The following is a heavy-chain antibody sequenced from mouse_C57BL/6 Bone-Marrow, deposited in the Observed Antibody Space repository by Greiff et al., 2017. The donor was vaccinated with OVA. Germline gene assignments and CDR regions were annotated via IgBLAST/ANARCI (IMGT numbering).Heavy chain of an antibody. Sequence: EVKLVESGPGLAKPSQTLSLTCSVTGYSITSDYWNWIRKFPGNKLEYMGYISYSGSTYYNPSLKSRISITRDTSKNQYYLQLNSVTTEDTATYYCARKYYGSSPYWYFDVWGTGTTVTVSS. CDR1: GYSITSDY. CDR3: ARKYYGSSPYWYFDV. J-gene: IGHJ1*03. V-gene: IGHV3-8*01. CDR2: ISYSGST. D-gene: IGHD1-1*01.